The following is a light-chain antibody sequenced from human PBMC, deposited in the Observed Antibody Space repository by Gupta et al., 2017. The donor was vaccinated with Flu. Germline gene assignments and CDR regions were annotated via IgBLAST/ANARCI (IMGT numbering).Light chain of an antibody. J-gene: IGLJ2*01. Sequence: QPVLPQSPSASASLGTSVKLTCTLSSGHSNYAIAWHQQQPEKGPRYLMKVNSDGSHTKGDGIPDRFSGSSSGAERYLTMSSLQSEDEADYYCQTWGTGIVVFGGGTKLTVL. CDR2: VNSDGSH. CDR1: SGHSNYA. V-gene: IGLV4-69*01. CDR3: QTWGTGIVV.